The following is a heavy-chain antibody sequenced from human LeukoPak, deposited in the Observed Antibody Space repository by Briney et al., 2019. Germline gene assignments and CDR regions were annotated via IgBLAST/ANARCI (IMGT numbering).Heavy chain of an antibody. J-gene: IGHJ5*02. CDR1: GFTFSSYA. CDR2: ISGSGGST. V-gene: IGHV3-23*01. Sequence: GGSLRLSCAASGFTFSSYAMSWVRQAPGKGLEWVSAISGSGGSTYYADSVKGRFTISRDNTKNTLYLQMNSLRAEDTAVYYCAKDPYCSGGSCYCFDPWGQGTLVTVSS. CDR3: AKDPYCSGGSCYCFDP. D-gene: IGHD2-15*01.